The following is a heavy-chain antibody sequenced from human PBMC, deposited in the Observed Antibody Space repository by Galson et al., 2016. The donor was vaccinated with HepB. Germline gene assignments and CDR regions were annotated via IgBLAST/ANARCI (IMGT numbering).Heavy chain of an antibody. Sequence: SLRLSCAASGFTFKKYGMHWVRQAPGKGLEWVAGVWFDESNKYYADSVKGRFTISRDNSKNTVYLYMNSLRAEDTAVFYCARDPGRDDGMDVWGQGTTVTVSS. CDR2: VWFDESNK. J-gene: IGHJ6*02. D-gene: IGHD3-10*01. V-gene: IGHV3-33*01. CDR3: ARDPGRDDGMDV. CDR1: GFTFKKYG.